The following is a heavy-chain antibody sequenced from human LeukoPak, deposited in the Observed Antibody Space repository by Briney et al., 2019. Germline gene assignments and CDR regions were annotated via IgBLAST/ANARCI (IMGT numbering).Heavy chain of an antibody. D-gene: IGHD6-13*01. CDR1: GFTFSGYW. J-gene: IGHJ4*02. CDR2: INSDGNSP. V-gene: IGHV3-74*01. CDR3: ARQGIKAAGPDY. Sequence: GGSLRLSCAASGFTFSGYWMRWVRQAPGKGLVWVSRINSDGNSPTYADSVKGRFTISRENAKNTLYLQMNSLRAEDTAVYYCARQGIKAAGPDYWGQGTLVTVSS.